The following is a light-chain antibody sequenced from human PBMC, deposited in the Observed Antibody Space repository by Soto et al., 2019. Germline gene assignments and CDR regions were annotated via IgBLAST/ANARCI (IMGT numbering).Light chain of an antibody. CDR1: QSVLYSSNNKNY. V-gene: IGKV4-1*01. J-gene: IGKJ1*01. CDR2: WAS. Sequence: DIVMTQSPDSLAVSLGERATINCKSSQSVLYSSNNKNYLAWYQQKPGQPPKLLIYWASTRESGVPDRFGGSGSGTDFTLTISSLQAEDVAVYYCQQYYNPPRTFGQGTKVDIK. CDR3: QQYYNPPRT.